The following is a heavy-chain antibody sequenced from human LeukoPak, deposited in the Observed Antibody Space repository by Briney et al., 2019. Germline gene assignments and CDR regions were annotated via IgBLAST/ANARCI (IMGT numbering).Heavy chain of an antibody. Sequence: SETLSLTCTVSGYSISSGYYWGWIRQPPGKGLEWIGSIYHSGSTYYNPSLKSRVTISVDTSKNQFSLKLSSVTAADTAVYYCARDTNWNDGGDYSDYWGQGTLVTVSS. CDR2: IYHSGST. CDR3: ARDTNWNDGGDYSDY. J-gene: IGHJ4*02. V-gene: IGHV4-38-2*02. CDR1: GYSISSGYY. D-gene: IGHD1-1*01.